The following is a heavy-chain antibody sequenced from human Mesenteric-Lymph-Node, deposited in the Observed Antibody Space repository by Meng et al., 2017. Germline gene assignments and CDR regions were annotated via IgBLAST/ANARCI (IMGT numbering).Heavy chain of an antibody. CDR3: ARDWEYGDYNDAFDI. CDR2: LGTMGDHE. CDR1: GFTFSGYG. V-gene: IGHV3-33*01. Sequence: GESLKISCATSGFTFSGYGMHWVRQAPGKGLEWVAVLGTMGDHEDYVDSVRGRFTISRDNSKNTLYLQMNSLRAEDTAVYYCARDWEYGDYNDAFDIWGQGTMVTVSS. J-gene: IGHJ3*02. D-gene: IGHD4-17*01.